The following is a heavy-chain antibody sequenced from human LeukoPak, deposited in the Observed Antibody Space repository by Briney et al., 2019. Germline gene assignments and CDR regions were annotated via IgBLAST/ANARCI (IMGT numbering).Heavy chain of an antibody. D-gene: IGHD5-12*01. J-gene: IGHJ4*02. CDR3: ARGRSDYEGTFYFDY. CDR2: IYYSGST. Sequence: SETLSLTCTVSGGSISSYYWSWIRQPPGKGLEWIGYIYYSGSTNYNPSLKSRVTISVDTSKNQFSLKLSSVTAADTAVYYCARGRSDYEGTFYFDYWGQGTLVTVSS. V-gene: IGHV4-59*01. CDR1: GGSISSYY.